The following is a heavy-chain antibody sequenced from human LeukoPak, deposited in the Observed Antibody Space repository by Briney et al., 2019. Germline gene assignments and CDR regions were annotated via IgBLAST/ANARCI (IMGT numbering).Heavy chain of an antibody. V-gene: IGHV5-51*01. CDR2: IYPDDSDS. CDR3: ARVGSVTNFGVVSYYFDY. D-gene: IGHD3-3*01. Sequence: PGESLKISCKASGYSFDYYWIAWVRQMPGKVLEWMGIIYPDDSDSTYSPSFQGQVTISVDKSINTAYLQWSSLKASNTAIYYCARVGSVTNFGVVSYYFDYWGQGTLVTVSS. CDR1: GYSFDYYW. J-gene: IGHJ4*02.